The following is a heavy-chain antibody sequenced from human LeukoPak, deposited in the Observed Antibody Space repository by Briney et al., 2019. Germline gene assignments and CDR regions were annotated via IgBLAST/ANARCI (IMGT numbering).Heavy chain of an antibody. D-gene: IGHD3-22*01. CDR3: ARDSGDYYDSSGYYPY. J-gene: IGHJ4*02. CDR2: ISSSGGTI. Sequence: GGSLRLSCSPSGFTFNNYEMNWVRQAPGKGLEWVSYISSSGGTIYYAESVKGRFTISRDNAKNSLYLQMNSLRAEDTAVYYCARDSGDYYDSSGYYPYWGQGTLVTVSS. CDR1: GFTFNNYE. V-gene: IGHV3-48*03.